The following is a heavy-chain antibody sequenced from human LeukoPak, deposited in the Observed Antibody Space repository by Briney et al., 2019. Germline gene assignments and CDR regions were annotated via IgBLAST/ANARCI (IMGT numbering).Heavy chain of an antibody. D-gene: IGHD5-24*01. CDR1: GFTVSSYE. J-gene: IGHJ4*02. V-gene: IGHV3-48*03. Sequence: GGSLRLSCAASGFTVSSYEMNWVRQAPGKGLEWISYISSSGSTIYYADSVKGRFTISRDNSKNTLILQMNSLRAEDTAVYYCAKSGYNRFDYWGQGILVTVSS. CDR2: ISSSGSTI. CDR3: AKSGYNRFDY.